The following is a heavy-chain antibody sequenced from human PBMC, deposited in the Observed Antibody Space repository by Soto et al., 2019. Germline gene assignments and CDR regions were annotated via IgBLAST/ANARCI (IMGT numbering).Heavy chain of an antibody. D-gene: IGHD3-10*01. Sequence: SETLSLTCAVYGGSFSGYYWSWIRQPPGNGLEWIGEINHSGSTNYNPSLKSRVTISVDTSKNQFSLKLSSVTAADTAVYYCARAEYYYGSGSYYNWFDPWGQGTLVTVSS. CDR2: INHSGST. V-gene: IGHV4-34*01. CDR3: ARAEYYYGSGSYYNWFDP. CDR1: GGSFSGYY. J-gene: IGHJ5*02.